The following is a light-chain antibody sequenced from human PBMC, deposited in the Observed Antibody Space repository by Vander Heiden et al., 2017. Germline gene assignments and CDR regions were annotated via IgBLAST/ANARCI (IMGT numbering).Light chain of an antibody. V-gene: IGKV3-11*01. CDR1: QSVSSD. Sequence: EIVLTQSPATLSLSPGERAIVSCRASQSVSSDLGWYQQKPGQAPRLLIYDASNRATGIPPMFSGSGSGTDFTLTISSLEPEDSAVYYCQHCTSWPLTFGGGTKVEVK. CDR2: DAS. J-gene: IGKJ4*01. CDR3: QHCTSWPLT.